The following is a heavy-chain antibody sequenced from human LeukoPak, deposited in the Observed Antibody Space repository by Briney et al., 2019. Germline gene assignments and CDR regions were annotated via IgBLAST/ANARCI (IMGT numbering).Heavy chain of an antibody. J-gene: IGHJ6*02. D-gene: IGHD6-19*01. CDR1: GYSFTSYW. V-gene: IGHV5-51*01. Sequence: GESLKISCKGSGYSFTSYWIGWVRQMPGKGLEWMGIISPGDTDTRYSPSFQGQVTISADKSISTAYLQWSSLKASDTAMYYCARLVGVVAGTRPYYYYGMDVWGQGTTVTVSS. CDR2: ISPGDTDT. CDR3: ARLVGVVAGTRPYYYYGMDV.